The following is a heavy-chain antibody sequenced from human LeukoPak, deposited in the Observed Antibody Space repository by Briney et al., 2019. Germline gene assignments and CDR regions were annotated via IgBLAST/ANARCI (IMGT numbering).Heavy chain of an antibody. Sequence: PSETLSLTCAVYGGSFSGYYWSWIRQPTGKGLEWIGDINHSGSTNYNPSLKSRVTISVDTSKNQFSLKLSSVTAADTAVYYCARGLDTAMANVYYYYYYYMDVWGKGTTVTVSS. CDR3: ARGLDTAMANVYYYYYYYMDV. D-gene: IGHD5-18*01. J-gene: IGHJ6*03. CDR2: INHSGST. CDR1: GGSFSGYY. V-gene: IGHV4-34*01.